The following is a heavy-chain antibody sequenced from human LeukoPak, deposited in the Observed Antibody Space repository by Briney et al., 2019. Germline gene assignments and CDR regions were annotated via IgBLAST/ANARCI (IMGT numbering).Heavy chain of an antibody. D-gene: IGHD3-10*01. Sequence: GGSLRLSCAASGFTLSNHAMIWVRQAPGKGLEWVSSISGSGAMTYYADSVKGRFTISRDNAMDRLYLQMNSLRADDTAVYYCVKDRVDGSGSQFDSWGQGSLVIVSS. CDR2: ISGSGAMT. CDR3: VKDRVDGSGSQFDS. V-gene: IGHV3-23*01. CDR1: GFTLSNHA. J-gene: IGHJ4*02.